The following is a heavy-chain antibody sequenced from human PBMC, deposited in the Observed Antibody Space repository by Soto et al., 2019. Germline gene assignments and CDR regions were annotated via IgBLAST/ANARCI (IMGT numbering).Heavy chain of an antibody. J-gene: IGHJ3*02. Sequence: SETMSLTCIVSGGSVSCGSYYWSWIRQPPGKGLEWIGYIYYSGSTNYNPSLKSRVTISVDTSKNQFSLKLSSVTAADTAVYYCARERGDDAFDIWGQGTMVTVSS. V-gene: IGHV4-61*01. CDR2: IYYSGST. D-gene: IGHD3-10*01. CDR1: GGSVSCGSYY. CDR3: ARERGDDAFDI.